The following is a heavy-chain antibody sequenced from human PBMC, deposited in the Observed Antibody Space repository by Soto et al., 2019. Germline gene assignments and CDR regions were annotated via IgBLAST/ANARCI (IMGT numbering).Heavy chain of an antibody. J-gene: IGHJ4*02. CDR1: GFNFATYS. CDR2: ISDGVDRA. Sequence: PGGSLRLFCAASGFNFATYSMSWVRQAPGKGLEWVAGISDGVDRAYYGDSVKGRFTISRDTSKNMLYLHMNSLRAEDTAIYYCARYTAVADPYYFDYWGQGTLVTVSS. D-gene: IGHD6-19*01. V-gene: IGHV3-23*01. CDR3: ARYTAVADPYYFDY.